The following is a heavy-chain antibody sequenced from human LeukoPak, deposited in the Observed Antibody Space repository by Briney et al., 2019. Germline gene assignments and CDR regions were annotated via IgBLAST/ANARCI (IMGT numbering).Heavy chain of an antibody. J-gene: IGHJ3*02. CDR1: GFTFSSYG. V-gene: IGHV3-30*03. CDR3: ARERDDILTGHRLDAFDI. Sequence: GGSLRLSCAASGFTFSSYGMHWVCQAPGKGLEWVAVISYDGSNKYYADSVKGRFTISRDNSKNTLYLQMNSLRAEDTAVYYCARERDDILTGHRLDAFDIWGQGTMVTVSS. CDR2: ISYDGSNK. D-gene: IGHD3-9*01.